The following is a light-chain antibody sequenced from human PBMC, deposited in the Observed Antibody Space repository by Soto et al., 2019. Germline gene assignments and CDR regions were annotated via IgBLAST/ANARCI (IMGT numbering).Light chain of an antibody. Sequence: DIQLTQTPSSLSASLXDRVNITCWASQGISSFLAXXQQXXGXAPKXXXDAXSSLQRGGPSRFSGSGFGTDFTLTITSLQPEYFATYYCQQVESYPSTFGGGTKVDIK. CDR1: QGISSF. CDR3: QQVESYPST. CDR2: AXS. J-gene: IGKJ4*01. V-gene: IGKV1-9*01.